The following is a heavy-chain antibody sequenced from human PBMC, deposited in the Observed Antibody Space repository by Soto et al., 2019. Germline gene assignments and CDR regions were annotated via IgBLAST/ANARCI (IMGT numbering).Heavy chain of an antibody. J-gene: IGHJ6*02. CDR2: LSSNGIGT. CDR3: VKDMGQAAVGIRYPYGLDV. Sequence: LRLSCSGSGFTVSSFGMHWVRQAPGKGLEHVSTLSSNGIGTYYADSVKGRFTFSRDTSKNTLYLQMSSLRTEDTAIYYCVKDMGQAAVGIRYPYGLDVWGRGTTVTVSS. CDR1: GFTVSSFG. V-gene: IGHV3-64D*06. D-gene: IGHD6-13*01.